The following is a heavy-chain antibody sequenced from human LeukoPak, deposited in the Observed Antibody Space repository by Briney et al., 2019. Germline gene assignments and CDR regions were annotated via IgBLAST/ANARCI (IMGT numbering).Heavy chain of an antibody. Sequence: ASVKVSCKASGYTFASYGISWVRQAPGQGLEWMGWISAYNGDTRYAQNLQGRATMTTDTSTSTAYMELSSLRSEDTAVYYCARGPPITMIVVVTPFDYWGQGTLVTVSS. J-gene: IGHJ4*02. CDR3: ARGPPITMIVVVTPFDY. V-gene: IGHV1-18*01. CDR1: GYTFASYG. CDR2: ISAYNGDT. D-gene: IGHD3-22*01.